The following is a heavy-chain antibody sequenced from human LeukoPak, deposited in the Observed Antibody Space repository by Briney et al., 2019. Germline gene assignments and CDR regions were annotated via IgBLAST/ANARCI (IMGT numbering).Heavy chain of an antibody. V-gene: IGHV4-31*03. D-gene: IGHD5-18*01. CDR2: IYYSGTT. CDR1: GGSISSGNYY. Sequence: TLSLTRTVSGGSISSGNYYWSWIRQHPGKGLEWIGYIYYSGTTYYNPSLKSRVTGSRDTSKNQFSLKLSSVTAADTAVYYCARVDTAIVGFDYWGQGTLVTVSS. J-gene: IGHJ4*02. CDR3: ARVDTAIVGFDY.